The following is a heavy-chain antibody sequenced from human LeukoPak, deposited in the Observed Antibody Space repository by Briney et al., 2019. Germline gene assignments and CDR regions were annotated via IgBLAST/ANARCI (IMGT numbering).Heavy chain of an antibody. CDR1: GYTFTSYY. CDR3: ARDCRDGYNERTSDY. J-gene: IGHJ4*02. CDR2: INPSGGST. D-gene: IGHD5-24*01. V-gene: IGHV1-46*01. Sequence: ASVNVSCKASGYTFTSYYMHWVRQAPGQGLEWMGIINPSGGSTSYAQKFQGRVTMTRDTSTSTVYMELSSLRSEDTAVYYCARDCRDGYNERTSDYWGQGTLVTVSS.